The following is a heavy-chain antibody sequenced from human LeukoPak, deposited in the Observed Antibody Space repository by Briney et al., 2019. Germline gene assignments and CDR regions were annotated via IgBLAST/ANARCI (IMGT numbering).Heavy chain of an antibody. CDR2: INHSGST. V-gene: IGHV4-34*01. CDR1: GGSFSGYY. J-gene: IGHJ4*02. D-gene: IGHD6-13*01. Sequence: SETLSLTCAVYGGSFSGYYWSWIRQPPGKGLEWIGEINHSGSTNYNPSLKSRVTISVDTSKNQFSLKLSSVTAADTAVYYCARVDSSNWYEYRGYFDYWGQGTLVTVSS. CDR3: ARVDSSNWYEYRGYFDY.